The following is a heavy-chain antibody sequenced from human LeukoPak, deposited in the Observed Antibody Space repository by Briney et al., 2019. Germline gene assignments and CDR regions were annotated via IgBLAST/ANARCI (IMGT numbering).Heavy chain of an antibody. CDR1: GYTFNKYG. CDR3: ARYVVPAAPDY. CDR2: ISGYNGHT. D-gene: IGHD2-2*01. Sequence: ASVKVSCKASGYTFNKYGISWARQAPGQGLEWMGWISGYNGHTNHAQKFQGRVTMTTDTSTSTAYMELRSLRSDDTAVYYCARYVVPAAPDYWGQGTLVTVSS. J-gene: IGHJ4*02. V-gene: IGHV1-18*01.